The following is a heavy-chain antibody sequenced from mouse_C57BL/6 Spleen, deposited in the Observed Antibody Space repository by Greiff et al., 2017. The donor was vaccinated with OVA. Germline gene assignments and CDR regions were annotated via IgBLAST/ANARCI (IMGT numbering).Heavy chain of an antibody. CDR3: ARYGYHEGGYYFDY. J-gene: IGHJ2*01. CDR1: GFTFTDYY. Sequence: DVHLVESGGGLVQPGGSLSLSCAASGFTFTDYYMSWVRQPPGKALEWLGFIRNKANGYTTEYSSSVKGRFTISRDNSQTTLYLQMNALRAEDSATYYCARYGYHEGGYYFDYWGQGTTLTVSS. CDR2: IRNKANGYTT. D-gene: IGHD2-2*01. V-gene: IGHV7-3*01.